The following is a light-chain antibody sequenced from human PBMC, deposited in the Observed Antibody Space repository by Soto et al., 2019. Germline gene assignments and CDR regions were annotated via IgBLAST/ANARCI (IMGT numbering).Light chain of an antibody. J-gene: IGKJ1*01. CDR2: GAS. Sequence: EILLTQSPGTLSLSPGERATFSCRASQSVSNNYLAWYQQKPGQAPRLLIYGASNRATGIPDRFSGSGSGTDFTLTISRLEPEDFAVYYCQQYGSSGTFGQGTKVDI. CDR3: QQYGSSGT. CDR1: QSVSNNY. V-gene: IGKV3-20*01.